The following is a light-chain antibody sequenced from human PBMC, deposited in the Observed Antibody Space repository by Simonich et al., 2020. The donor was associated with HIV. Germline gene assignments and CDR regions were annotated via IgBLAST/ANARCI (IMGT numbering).Light chain of an antibody. CDR2: TAS. J-gene: IGKJ2*01. V-gene: IGKV1-5*03. CDR3: QQYNSYSQT. CDR1: QGISRS. Sequence: DIQMTQSPSSLSASVGDRVTITCRASQGISRSLAWYQQKPGKAPKLLIYTASSLESGFPSRFSGSGSGTEFTLTISSLQPDDFATYYCQQYNSYSQTFGQGTKLEIK.